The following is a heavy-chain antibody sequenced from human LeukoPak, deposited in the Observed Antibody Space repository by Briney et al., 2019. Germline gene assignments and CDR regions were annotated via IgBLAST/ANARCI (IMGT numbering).Heavy chain of an antibody. J-gene: IGHJ6*02. V-gene: IGHV3-9*01. CDR1: GFTFDDYT. D-gene: IGHD5-18*01. CDR3: AKDIERYSYDPYYYYGMDV. CDR2: ISWNGGSI. Sequence: GGSLRLSCAASGFTFDDYTMHWVRQAPGKGLEWVSGISWNGGSIGYADSVKGRFTISRDNAKNSLYLQMNSLRAEDTALYYCAKDIERYSYDPYYYYGMDVWGQGTTVTVCS.